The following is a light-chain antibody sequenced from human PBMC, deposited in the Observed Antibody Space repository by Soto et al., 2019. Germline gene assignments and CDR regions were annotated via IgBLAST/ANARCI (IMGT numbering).Light chain of an antibody. CDR1: QYISSY. J-gene: IGKJ4*01. CDR3: QQTDGTPLT. Sequence: DIQMTQSPSSLSASVGDRVTITCRASQYISSYLNWYQQKPGKAPKLLIYAASSLQSGVPSRFSGSGSGTEFTLTISSLQPEDFATYSCQQTDGTPLTFGGGTKVEIK. V-gene: IGKV1-39*01. CDR2: AAS.